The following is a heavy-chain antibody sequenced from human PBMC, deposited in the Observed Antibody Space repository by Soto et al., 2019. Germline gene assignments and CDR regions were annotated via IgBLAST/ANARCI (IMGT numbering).Heavy chain of an antibody. J-gene: IGHJ4*02. CDR3: ARMYYDILTGYSDY. D-gene: IGHD3-9*01. Sequence: GGSLRLSCAASGFTFSSYWMSWVRQAPGKGLEWVANIKQDGSEKYYVDSVKGRFTISRDNAKNSLYLQMNSLRAEDTTVYYCARMYYDILTGYSDYWGQGTLVTVSS. CDR2: IKQDGSEK. CDR1: GFTFSSYW. V-gene: IGHV3-7*03.